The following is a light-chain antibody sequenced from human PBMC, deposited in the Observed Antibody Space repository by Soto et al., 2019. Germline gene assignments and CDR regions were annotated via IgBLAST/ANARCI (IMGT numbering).Light chain of an antibody. CDR2: AAS. J-gene: IGKJ5*01. Sequence: DIQMTQSPSSLSASLGDRVTITCRASQGISNYISWYQQKPGKVPKLLIYAASTLQSGVPSRFSGSGSGTDFTLTISSLQPEDVATYYCQKYNSALITFGQGTRLEIK. CDR3: QKYNSALIT. CDR1: QGISNY. V-gene: IGKV1-27*01.